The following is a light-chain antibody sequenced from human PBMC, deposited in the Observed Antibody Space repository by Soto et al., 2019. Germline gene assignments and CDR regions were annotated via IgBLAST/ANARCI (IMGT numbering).Light chain of an antibody. CDR1: QSVSSD. Sequence: EIVMTQSPDTLSVSPGEGVTLSCRASQSVSSDLAWYQQKPGQSPRLLMYGASTRATDIPDRFSGGGSGTEFTLTISSLQSEDVAIYYCQQYHDWPPITFGPGTKVEIK. CDR2: GAS. J-gene: IGKJ3*01. V-gene: IGKV3-15*01. CDR3: QQYHDWPPIT.